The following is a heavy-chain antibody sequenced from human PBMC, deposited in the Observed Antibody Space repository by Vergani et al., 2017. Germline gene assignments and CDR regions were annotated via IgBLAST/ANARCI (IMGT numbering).Heavy chain of an antibody. V-gene: IGHV4-34*01. CDR2: INHSGST. CDR1: GGSFSGYY. J-gene: IGHJ4*02. Sequence: QVQLQQWGAGLLKPSETLSLTCAVYGGSFSGYYWSWIRQPPGKGLEWIGEINHSGSTNYNPSLKSRVTISGDTSKNQFALKLSSVTAADTAVYYCARKRWLQLHYFDYGGQGTLVTVSS. CDR3: ARKRWLQLHYFDY. D-gene: IGHD5-24*01.